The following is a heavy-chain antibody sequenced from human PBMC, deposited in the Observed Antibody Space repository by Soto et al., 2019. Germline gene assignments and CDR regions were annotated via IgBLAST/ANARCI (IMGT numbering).Heavy chain of an antibody. CDR1: GFSLSTSGVG. CDR3: ALRGFSSGPSGGWFVP. J-gene: IGHJ5*02. CDR2: IYWDDDK. D-gene: IGHD3-22*01. Sequence: QITLKASAPTLVKPTQTLTLTCTFSGFSLSTSGVGVGWIRQPPGEALEWLALIYWDDDKRYRPSLKTRHTITNDPAKIRVALTMTNFDPVDTAPYYCALRGFSSGPSGGWFVPWGQRTLVTVSS. V-gene: IGHV2-5*02.